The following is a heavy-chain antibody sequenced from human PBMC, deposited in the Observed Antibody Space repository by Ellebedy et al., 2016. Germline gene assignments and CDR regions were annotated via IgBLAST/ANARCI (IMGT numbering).Heavy chain of an antibody. Sequence: GESLKISSRGSGYTFSSYWIGLVRQMPGQGLEWMGIIYPGDSDTRYSPSFQGQVTISADKSTSTAYLQWRSLKASDTAMYYCARRQLDPRSPWFGAFDIWGQGTMVTVSS. CDR3: ARRQLDPRSPWFGAFDI. CDR2: IYPGDSDT. CDR1: GYTFSSYW. D-gene: IGHD3-10*01. V-gene: IGHV5-51*01. J-gene: IGHJ3*02.